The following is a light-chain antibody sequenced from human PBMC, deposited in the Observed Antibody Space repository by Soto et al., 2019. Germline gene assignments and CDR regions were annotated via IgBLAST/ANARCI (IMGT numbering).Light chain of an antibody. CDR2: AAS. V-gene: IGKV1-8*01. CDR1: QYISTY. Sequence: AVRMTQSPTSFSASTGDSVTIACRASQYISTYLAWFQQKPGKAPKLLIYAASTLQSGVPSRFSGSGSGTDFTLTISCLQSEDFATYYCQQYYSYPFTFGPGTKVDIK. J-gene: IGKJ3*01. CDR3: QQYYSYPFT.